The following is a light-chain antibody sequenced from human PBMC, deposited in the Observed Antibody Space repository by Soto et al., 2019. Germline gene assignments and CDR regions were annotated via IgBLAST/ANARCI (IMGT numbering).Light chain of an antibody. J-gene: IGLJ1*01. V-gene: IGLV1-47*02. Sequence: QSVLTQPPSASGTPGQRVIISCSGTSANIGNNFVCWYQHLPGMAPKLPIYSTDQRPSGVPDRFSGSKSGTSASLAISGLRSEDEADYYCVAWDDSLSGLVFGTGTKVTVL. CDR2: STD. CDR3: VAWDDSLSGLV. CDR1: SANIGNNF.